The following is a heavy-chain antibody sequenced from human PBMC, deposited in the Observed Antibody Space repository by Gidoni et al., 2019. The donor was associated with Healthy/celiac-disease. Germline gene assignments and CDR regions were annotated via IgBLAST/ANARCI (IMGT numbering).Heavy chain of an antibody. D-gene: IGHD2-21*02. CDR3: ARDYGGNSYYFDY. J-gene: IGHJ4*02. CDR1: ESTFSSYS. Sequence: EVQLVESGGGLVKPGGSRDPACAAPESTFSSYSMNWVRQAPGKGLEWVSSISSSSSYIYYADSVKGRFTISRDNAKNSLYLQMNSLRAEDTAVYYCARDYGGNSYYFDYWGQGTLVTVSS. CDR2: ISSSSSYI. V-gene: IGHV3-21*01.